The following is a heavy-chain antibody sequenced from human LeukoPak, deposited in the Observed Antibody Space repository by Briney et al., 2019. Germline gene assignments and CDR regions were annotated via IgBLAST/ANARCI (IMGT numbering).Heavy chain of an antibody. Sequence: PSETLSLTCIVSGGSISGGTHYWSWVRQAAGKGLEWIGRFQSSGNTNYNPSLESRVTISVDTSKNQFSLRLTSVTAADTAVYYCTRGGSGSYATFDYWGQGTLVTVSS. V-gene: IGHV4-61*02. CDR2: FQSSGNT. CDR1: GGSISGGTHY. CDR3: TRGGSGSYATFDY. J-gene: IGHJ4*02. D-gene: IGHD3-10*01.